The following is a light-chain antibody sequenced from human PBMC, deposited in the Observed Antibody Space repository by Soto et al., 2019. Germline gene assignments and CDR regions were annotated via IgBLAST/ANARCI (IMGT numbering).Light chain of an antibody. CDR3: SSYADSSNFVV. Sequence: QSVLTQPPSASGSPGQSVTISCTGTSSDVGAYDYVSWYQHHPGKAPKLMTYEVSKRPSGVPDRFSGSKSGNTASLTVSGFQAEDEADYYCSSYADSSNFVVFGGGTKVTVL. CDR2: EVS. V-gene: IGLV2-8*01. J-gene: IGLJ2*01. CDR1: SSDVGAYDY.